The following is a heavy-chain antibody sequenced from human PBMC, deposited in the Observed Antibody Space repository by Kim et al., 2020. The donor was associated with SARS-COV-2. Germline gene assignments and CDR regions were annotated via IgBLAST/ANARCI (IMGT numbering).Heavy chain of an antibody. J-gene: IGHJ4*02. Sequence: TDYAAPVKGRFTNSKDDSKNTLYLQIDSLKTEDTAVYYCTTVEMATISNYWGQGTLVTVSS. CDR2: T. CDR3: TTVEMATISNY. V-gene: IGHV3-15*01. D-gene: IGHD5-12*01.